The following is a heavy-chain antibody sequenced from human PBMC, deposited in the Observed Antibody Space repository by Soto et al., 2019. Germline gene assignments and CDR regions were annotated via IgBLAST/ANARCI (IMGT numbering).Heavy chain of an antibody. D-gene: IGHD2-21*02. Sequence: QVQLVQSGAEVKKPGSSVKVSCKASGGTFSDYPLSWVRQAPGQGLEWMGTFIPFSSTTNYAQKFQGRVTMTADKSTSTAYMEMRSLRSEDTAVFYCARGGRTAVTNRWFDPWGQGTLVTVSS. J-gene: IGHJ5*02. CDR3: ARGGRTAVTNRWFDP. CDR1: GGTFSDYP. V-gene: IGHV1-69*06. CDR2: FIPFSSTT.